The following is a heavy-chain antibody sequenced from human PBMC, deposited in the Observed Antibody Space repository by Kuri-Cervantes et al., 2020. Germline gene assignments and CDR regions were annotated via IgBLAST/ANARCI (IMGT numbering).Heavy chain of an antibody. J-gene: IGHJ6*03. Sequence: ASVKVSCKASGYTFTSYGISWVRQAPGQGLEWMGWTSAYNGDTNYAQNLQARVTMTTDTSTATAYMELRSLRSDDTAVYYCARVQGSSWSGYYYYMDVWGKGTTVTVSS. CDR3: ARVQGSSWSGYYYYMDV. V-gene: IGHV1-18*01. D-gene: IGHD6-13*01. CDR1: GYTFTSYG. CDR2: TSAYNGDT.